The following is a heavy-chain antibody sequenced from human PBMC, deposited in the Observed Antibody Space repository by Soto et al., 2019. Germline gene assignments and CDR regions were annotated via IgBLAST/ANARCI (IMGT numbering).Heavy chain of an antibody. Sequence: SETLSLTCTVSGGSISSGGYYWSWIRQPPGKGLEYIGYIYYSGSTYYNPSLKSRVTISVDTSKNQFSLKLSSVTAADTAVYYCARTLFGWGIWFDPWGQGTLVTVSS. J-gene: IGHJ5*02. CDR2: IYYSGST. CDR3: ARTLFGWGIWFDP. D-gene: IGHD3-10*02. V-gene: IGHV4-61*08. CDR1: GGSISSGGYY.